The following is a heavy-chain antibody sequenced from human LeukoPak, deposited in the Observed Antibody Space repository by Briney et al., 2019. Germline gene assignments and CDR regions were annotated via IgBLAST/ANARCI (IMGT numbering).Heavy chain of an antibody. CDR2: IYYSGST. V-gene: IGHV4-59*08. J-gene: IGHJ4*02. CDR1: GGSINSYY. CDR3: AGAYSSGLFVN. D-gene: IGHD6-19*01. Sequence: SETLSLTCTVSGGSINSYYWNWIRQPPGKGLEWIGDIYYSGSTNYNPSLKSRVIISLDTSKNQFSLNLRSVTAADTAVYYCAGAYSSGLFVNWGQGTLVTVSS.